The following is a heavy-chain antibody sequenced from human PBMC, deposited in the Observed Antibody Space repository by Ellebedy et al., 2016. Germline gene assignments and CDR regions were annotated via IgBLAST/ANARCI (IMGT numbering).Heavy chain of an antibody. CDR2: IYYSGST. V-gene: IGHV4-59*01. CDR1: GGSFSGYY. CDR3: ARGGFSGYYYYMDV. J-gene: IGHJ6*03. D-gene: IGHD1-26*01. Sequence: GSLRLSCAVYGGSFSGYYWSWIRQPPGKGLEWIGYIYYSGSTNYNPSLKSRVTISVDTSKNQFSLKLSSVTAADTAVYYCARGGFSGYYYYMDVWGKGTTVTVSS.